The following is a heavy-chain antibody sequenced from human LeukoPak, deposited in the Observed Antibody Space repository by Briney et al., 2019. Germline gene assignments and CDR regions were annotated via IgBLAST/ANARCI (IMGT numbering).Heavy chain of an antibody. CDR3: ARVGPEDYGGNSDY. J-gene: IGHJ4*02. Sequence: GGSLRLSCAASGFTFSSYSMNWVRQAPGKGLEWVSSISSSSSYIYYADSVKGRFTISRDNAKNSLYLQMNSLRAEDTAVYYRARVGPEDYGGNSDYWGQGTLVTVSS. CDR2: ISSSSSYI. CDR1: GFTFSSYS. D-gene: IGHD4-23*01. V-gene: IGHV3-21*01.